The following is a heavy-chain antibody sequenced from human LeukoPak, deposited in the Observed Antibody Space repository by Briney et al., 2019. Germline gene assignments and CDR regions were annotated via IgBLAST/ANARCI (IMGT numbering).Heavy chain of an antibody. CDR3: ARASGSYYSAPFLDY. J-gene: IGHJ4*02. D-gene: IGHD1-26*01. Sequence: SETLSLTCTVSGGSISSYYWSWIRQPPGKGLEWIGYIYYSGSTNYNPSLKSRVTISVDTSKNQFSLKLSSVTAADTAVYYCARASGSYYSAPFLDYWGQGTPVTVSS. V-gene: IGHV4-59*01. CDR2: IYYSGST. CDR1: GGSISSYY.